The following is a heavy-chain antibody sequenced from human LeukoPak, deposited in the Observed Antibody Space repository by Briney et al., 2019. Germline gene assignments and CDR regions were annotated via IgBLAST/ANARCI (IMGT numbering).Heavy chain of an antibody. CDR2: ISGSGGST. CDR1: GFTFSSYA. Sequence: GGSLRLSCAASGFTFSSYAMSWVRQAPGKGLEWVSAISGSGGSTYYADSVKGRFTISRDNSKNTLYLQMNSLRAEDTAVYYCARPIVVVVAATDYWGQGTLVIVSS. D-gene: IGHD2-15*01. V-gene: IGHV3-23*01. CDR3: ARPIVVVVAATDY. J-gene: IGHJ4*02.